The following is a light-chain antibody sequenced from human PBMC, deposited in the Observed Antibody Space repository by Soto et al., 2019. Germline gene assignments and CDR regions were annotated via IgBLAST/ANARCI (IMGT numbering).Light chain of an antibody. J-gene: IGKJ1*01. Sequence: DIQMTQSPSTLSASVGDRVTITCRASQSISSWFAWYQQKPGKAPKLLIYDASSVESGVPSRFSGSGSGTEFTLTISSLQPDDFATYYCQQYNSYRTFGQGTKVEIK. CDR2: DAS. CDR1: QSISSW. V-gene: IGKV1-5*01. CDR3: QQYNSYRT.